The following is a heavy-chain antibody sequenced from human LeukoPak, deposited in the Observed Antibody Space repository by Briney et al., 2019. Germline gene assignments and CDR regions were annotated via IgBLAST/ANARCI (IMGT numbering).Heavy chain of an antibody. V-gene: IGHV4-34*01. CDR1: GGSVSGYY. CDR2: INHSGST. CDR3: ARGRLNITMIVVVSKQDYYFDY. D-gene: IGHD3-22*01. J-gene: IGHJ4*02. Sequence: ASETLSLTCAVYGGSVSGYYWSWIGQPPGHGMEWIGEINHSGSTNYNTSLKSGVTISVDTSKSQFSLTRSSVTAADTTVYYCARGRLNITMIVVVSKQDYYFDYWGQGTLVTVSS.